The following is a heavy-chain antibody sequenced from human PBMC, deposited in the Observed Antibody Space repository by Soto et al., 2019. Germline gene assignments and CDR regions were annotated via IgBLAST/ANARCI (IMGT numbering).Heavy chain of an antibody. D-gene: IGHD2-8*02. V-gene: IGHV1-2*02. Sequence: ASVKVSCKASGYAFTGLYIHWVRLAPGQGLEWMGWINPNSGGTNYAEKFQGRVTMTRDTSISTAYMELSSLRSDDTAVYYCARDHGWWSFDYWGQGALVTVSS. CDR2: INPNSGGT. J-gene: IGHJ4*02. CDR3: ARDHGWWSFDY. CDR1: GYAFTGLY.